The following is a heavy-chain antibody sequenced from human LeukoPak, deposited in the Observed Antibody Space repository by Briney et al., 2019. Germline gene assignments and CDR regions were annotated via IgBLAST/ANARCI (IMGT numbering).Heavy chain of an antibody. CDR2: MYYSGST. CDR3: ARRKGCSGGNCYGFDI. Sequence: PSETLSLTCTVSGGSISSGDYYWSWIRQPPGKGLEWIGYMYYSGSTYYNPSLNSRVTISRDTSKNQFSLKLSSVTAADTAVFYCARRKGCSGGNCYGFDIWGQGTMVTVSS. CDR1: GGSISSGDYY. D-gene: IGHD2-15*01. V-gene: IGHV4-30-4*01. J-gene: IGHJ3*02.